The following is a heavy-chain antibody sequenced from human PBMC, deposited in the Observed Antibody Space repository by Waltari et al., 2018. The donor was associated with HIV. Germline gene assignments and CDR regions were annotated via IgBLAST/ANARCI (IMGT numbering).Heavy chain of an antibody. CDR1: GFSFSIYA. J-gene: IGHJ5*02. D-gene: IGHD6-13*01. CDR2: ISGSGDNR. CDR3: TKDPVTAVGNINWFDP. V-gene: IGHV3-23*01. Sequence: EVQLLESGGGLVQPGGSLRLSCRASGFSFSIYAMNWVRQAPGKGLEWFSGISGSGDNRYYADSVKGRFTISRDNSKNKVFLQMKSLRPEDTAFYYCTKDPVTAVGNINWFDPWGQGTLVTVSS.